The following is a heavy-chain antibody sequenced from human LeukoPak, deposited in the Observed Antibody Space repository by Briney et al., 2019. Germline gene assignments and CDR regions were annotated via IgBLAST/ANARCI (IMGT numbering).Heavy chain of an antibody. CDR2: IYTSGST. J-gene: IGHJ4*02. D-gene: IGHD2-21*01. Sequence: SETLSLTCTVSGGSISSYYWSWIRQPAGKGLEWIGRIYTSGSTNYNPSLKSRVTISVDTSKNQFSLKLSSVTAADTAVYYCAGDSAHSTGDHFDYWGQGTLVTVSS. CDR3: AGDSAHSTGDHFDY. CDR1: GGSISSYY. V-gene: IGHV4-4*07.